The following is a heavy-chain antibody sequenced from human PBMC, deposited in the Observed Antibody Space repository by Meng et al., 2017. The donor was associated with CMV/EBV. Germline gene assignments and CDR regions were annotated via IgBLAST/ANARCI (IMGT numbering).Heavy chain of an antibody. D-gene: IGHD6-19*01. Sequence: ASVKVSCKASGYTFTGYYMHWVRQAPGQGLEWMGWINPNSGGTNYAQKFQGRVTMTRDTSISTAYMELSRPRSDDTAVYYCARARKSPVAGTSRGNYFDYWGQGTLVTVSS. CDR3: ARARKSPVAGTSRGNYFDY. CDR2: INPNSGGT. J-gene: IGHJ4*02. CDR1: GYTFTGYY. V-gene: IGHV1-2*02.